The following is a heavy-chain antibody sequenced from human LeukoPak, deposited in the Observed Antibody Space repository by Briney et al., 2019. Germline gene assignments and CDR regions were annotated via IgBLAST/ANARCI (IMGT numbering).Heavy chain of an antibody. CDR3: AKGTPYYDISTGWDWFDP. Sequence: GGSLRLSCAASGFTFSDYYMSWIRQAPGKGLEWVSYISSSGSTIYYADSVKGRFTISRDNAKNSLYLQMNSLRAEDTALYYCAKGTPYYDISTGWDWFDPWGQGTLVTVSS. CDR2: ISSSGSTI. CDR1: GFTFSDYY. J-gene: IGHJ5*02. D-gene: IGHD3-9*01. V-gene: IGHV3-11*01.